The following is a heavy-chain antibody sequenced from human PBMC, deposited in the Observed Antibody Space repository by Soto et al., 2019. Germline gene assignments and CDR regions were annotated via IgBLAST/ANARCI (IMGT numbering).Heavy chain of an antibody. CDR1: GGTFSSYA. J-gene: IGHJ6*02. CDR3: ASHGRTGTWVYYCGMDV. V-gene: IGHV1-69*12. Sequence: QVQLVQSGAEVKKPGSSVKVSCKASGGTFSSYAISWVRQAPGQGLEWMGGILPIFDTADYAQKFQGRVTITAAEYTSTAYMVLCSLRSEDTAVYYCASHGRTGTWVYYCGMDVWGQGTTVTVS. CDR2: ILPIFDTA. D-gene: IGHD1-1*01.